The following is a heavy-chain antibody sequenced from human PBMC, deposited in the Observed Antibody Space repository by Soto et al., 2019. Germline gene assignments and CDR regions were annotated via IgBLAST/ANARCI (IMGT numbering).Heavy chain of an antibody. V-gene: IGHV1-69*01. Sequence: QVQLVQSGAEVKKPGSSVKVSCTISGGTFSRYSISWVRQAPGQGLEWMGGIVPIFGTRNYGQKFQDRVTITTDESATPDHMELRNLRSEDTAVYYCARPYEGGYSSNHHYYYALDVWGQGTAVTVSS. J-gene: IGHJ6*02. CDR2: IVPIFGTR. CDR3: ARPYEGGYSSNHHYYYALDV. D-gene: IGHD3-22*01. CDR1: GGTFSRYS.